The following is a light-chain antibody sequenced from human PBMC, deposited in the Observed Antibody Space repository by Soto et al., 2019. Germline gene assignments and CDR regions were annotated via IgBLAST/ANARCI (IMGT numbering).Light chain of an antibody. J-gene: IGKJ2*01. CDR2: DVS. CDR1: QRVSSY. CDR3: QQRRNWPYT. V-gene: IGKV3-11*01. Sequence: EIVLTQTPATLSLSPGERATLSCRASQRVSSYLAWYQQKPGQAPRLLIYDVSNRATGLPARFSGSGSGTDCTLTCSSLEPDDCAVYYCQQRRNWPYTLGQGTKLEIK.